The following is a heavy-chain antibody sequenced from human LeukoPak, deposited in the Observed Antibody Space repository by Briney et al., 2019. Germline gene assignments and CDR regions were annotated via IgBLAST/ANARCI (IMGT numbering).Heavy chain of an antibody. CDR1: GFTFSDYN. D-gene: IGHD2-15*01. V-gene: IGHV3-11*01. CDR2: ISRSGSTK. J-gene: IGHJ6*03. CDR3: ARVLRYCSGGNCYSGGLGYMDI. Sequence: GGSLRLSCAASGFTFSDYNMRWIRQAPGKGLEWVSSISRSGSTKYYADSVKGRFTISRDNAKNSLLLQMNSLRAEDTAVYYCARVLRYCSGGNCYSGGLGYMDIWGKGTTVTISS.